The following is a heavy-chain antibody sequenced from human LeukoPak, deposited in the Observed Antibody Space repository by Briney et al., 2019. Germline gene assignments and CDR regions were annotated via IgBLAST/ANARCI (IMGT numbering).Heavy chain of an antibody. Sequence: SETLSLTCAVSGYSISSGYYWGWIRQPPGKGLEWIGSIYHSGSTYYNPSLKSRVTISVDTSKNQFSLKLSSVTAADTAVYYCASEKQWLGYNWFDPWGQGTLVTVSS. V-gene: IGHV4-38-2*01. CDR2: IYHSGST. CDR1: GYSISSGYY. J-gene: IGHJ5*02. D-gene: IGHD6-19*01. CDR3: ASEKQWLGYNWFDP.